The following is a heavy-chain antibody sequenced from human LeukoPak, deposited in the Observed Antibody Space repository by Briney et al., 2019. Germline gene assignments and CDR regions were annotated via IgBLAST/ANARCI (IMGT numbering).Heavy chain of an antibody. Sequence: PGGSLRLSCAASGFTFSSYAMSWVRQAPGKGLEWVSVISGSGDSTYYADSVKGRFTISRDNAKNTLYLQMNSLRAEDTAVYYCAKVEYSSSWYWFDPWGQGTLVTVSS. CDR2: ISGSGDST. J-gene: IGHJ5*02. D-gene: IGHD6-13*01. CDR3: AKVEYSSSWYWFDP. CDR1: GFTFSSYA. V-gene: IGHV3-23*01.